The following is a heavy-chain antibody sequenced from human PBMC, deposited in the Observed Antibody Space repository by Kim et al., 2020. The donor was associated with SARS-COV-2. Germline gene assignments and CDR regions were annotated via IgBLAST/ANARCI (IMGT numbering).Heavy chain of an antibody. D-gene: IGHD5-18*01. CDR3: ARDRRGYSYGSSDY. Sequence: GGSLRLSCAASGFTFSSYSMNWVRQAPGKALEWISSISSSSSYIYYADSVKGRFTISRDNAKNSLYLQMNSLRAEDTAVYYCARDRRGYSYGSSDYWGQGTLVTVSS. V-gene: IGHV3-21*01. CDR2: ISSSSSYI. J-gene: IGHJ4*02. CDR1: GFTFSSYS.